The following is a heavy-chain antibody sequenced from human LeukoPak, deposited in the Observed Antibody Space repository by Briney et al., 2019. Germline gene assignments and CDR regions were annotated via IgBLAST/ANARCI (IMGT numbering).Heavy chain of an antibody. CDR1: GGSISSGSYY. Sequence: SETLSLTCTVSGGSISSGSYYWGWIRQPPGKGLEWIGSIYYSGSTYNNPSLKSRVTISVDTPKKFSLKLSSVTAADTAVYYCARHAIASSGYYLDYFDYWGQGTLVTVSS. CDR3: ARHAIASSGYYLDYFDY. D-gene: IGHD3-22*01. J-gene: IGHJ4*02. V-gene: IGHV4-39*01. CDR2: IYYSGST.